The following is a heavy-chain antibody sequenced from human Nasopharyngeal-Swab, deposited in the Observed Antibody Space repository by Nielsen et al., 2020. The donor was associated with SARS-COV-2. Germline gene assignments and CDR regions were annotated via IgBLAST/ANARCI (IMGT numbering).Heavy chain of an antibody. CDR3: AREWGSSWHY. D-gene: IGHD6-13*01. CDR2: TYYRSKWYN. V-gene: IGHV6-1*01. J-gene: IGHJ4*02. Sequence: WIMKSPSRGLEWLGRTYYRSKWYNDYAVSVKSRITINPDTSKNQFSLQLNSVTPQDTAVYYCAREWGSSWHYWGQGTLVTVSS.